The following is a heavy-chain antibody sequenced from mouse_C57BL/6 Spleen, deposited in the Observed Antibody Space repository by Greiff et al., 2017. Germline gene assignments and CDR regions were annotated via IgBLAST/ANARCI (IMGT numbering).Heavy chain of an antibody. J-gene: IGHJ3*01. Sequence: QVQLKQSGAELARPGASVKLSCKASGYTFTSYGISWVKQRAGQGLEWIGEIYPRSGNTYYNEKFKGKATLTADKSSSTAYMELRSLTSEDSAVYCGAVYDGFYAAYWGQGTRVTVSA. CDR2: IYPRSGNT. V-gene: IGHV1-81*01. CDR3: AVYDGFYAAY. D-gene: IGHD2-3*01. CDR1: GYTFTSYG.